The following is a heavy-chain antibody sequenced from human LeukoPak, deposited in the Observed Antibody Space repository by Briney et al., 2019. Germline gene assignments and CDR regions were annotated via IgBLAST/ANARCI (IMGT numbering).Heavy chain of an antibody. J-gene: IGHJ3*02. Sequence: GGSLRLSCAASGFTFSSYAMHWVRQAPGKGLEWVAVISYDGSNKYYADSVKGRFTISRDNSKNTLYLQMNSLRAEDTAVYYCARVMVTVTSFFDAFDIWGQGTMVTVSS. CDR2: ISYDGSNK. CDR3: ARVMVTVTSFFDAFDI. V-gene: IGHV3-30-3*01. CDR1: GFTFSSYA. D-gene: IGHD4-11*01.